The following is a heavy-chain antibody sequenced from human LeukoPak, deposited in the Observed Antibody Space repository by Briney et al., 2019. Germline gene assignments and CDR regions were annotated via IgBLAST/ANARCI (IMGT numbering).Heavy chain of an antibody. CDR2: IIPILNIA. CDR3: ARLRIFGVGGYYYGMDV. CDR1: GGTFSSYV. D-gene: IGHD3-3*01. J-gene: IGHJ6*02. V-gene: IGHV1-69*04. Sequence: SVKVSCKASGGTFSSYVISWVRQAPGQGLEWMGRIIPILNIANYAQKFQGRVTIIADKSTSTAYMELSSLRAEDTAVYYCARLRIFGVGGYYYGMDVWGQGTTVTVSS.